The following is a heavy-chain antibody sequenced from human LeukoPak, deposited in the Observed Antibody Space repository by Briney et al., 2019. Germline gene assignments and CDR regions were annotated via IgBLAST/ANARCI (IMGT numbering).Heavy chain of an antibody. CDR2: ISDSGHST. V-gene: IGHV3-23*01. Sequence: GGSLRLSCAASGFTFSSYAMTCVRQAPGKGLEWVSSISDSGHSTHYADSVKGRFTISRDNSKNTLYLQMNSLESEDTAIYYCTTIFGSGSPGVWGQGTTVTVSS. D-gene: IGHD3-10*01. CDR1: GFTFSSYA. CDR3: TTIFGSGSPGV. J-gene: IGHJ6*02.